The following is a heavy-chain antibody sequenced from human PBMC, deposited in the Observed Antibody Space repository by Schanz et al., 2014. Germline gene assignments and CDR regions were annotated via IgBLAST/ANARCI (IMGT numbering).Heavy chain of an antibody. Sequence: QVQLQESGPGLVKPSQTLSLTCTVSGGSISSSGYYWGWIRQPPGNGLEWIGSIYYSGSTYYNPSLKSRVTISGDTSKNQCSLKVTSGTATDTAVYYCARLPGLYCSGGACYRGYWGQGTLVTVSS. V-gene: IGHV4-39*01. CDR3: ARLPGLYCSGGACYRGY. J-gene: IGHJ4*02. D-gene: IGHD2-15*01. CDR1: GGSISSSGYY. CDR2: IYYSGST.